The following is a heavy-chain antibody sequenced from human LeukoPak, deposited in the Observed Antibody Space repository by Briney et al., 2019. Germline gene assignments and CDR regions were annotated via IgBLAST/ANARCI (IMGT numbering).Heavy chain of an antibody. CDR2: VSGTGAMT. Sequence: PGGSLRLSCAASGFTFNTYAMSWVRQAPGKGLEWVSAVSGTGAMTYYADSVKGRFTISRDNSKNTLNLQMNSLRAEDTAVYYCATLDYFDSSTYGDYWGQGTLGTVSS. CDR1: GFTFNTYA. CDR3: ATLDYFDSSTYGDY. D-gene: IGHD3-22*01. J-gene: IGHJ4*02. V-gene: IGHV3-23*01.